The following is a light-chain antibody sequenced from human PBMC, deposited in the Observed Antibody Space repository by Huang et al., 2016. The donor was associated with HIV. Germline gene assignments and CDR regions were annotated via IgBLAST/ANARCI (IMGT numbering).Light chain of an antibody. Sequence: DIQMTQSPSTLSTSFGDRVNITCRASQNISNWLAWYQLRPGQAPKLLIYRSSTLGTGVPSRCSGSGSGTDFTLSINRLQPDDFASYFCQQYSTHLYTFDQGTRL. CDR2: RSS. J-gene: IGKJ2*01. CDR3: QQYSTHLYT. V-gene: IGKV1-5*03. CDR1: QNISNW.